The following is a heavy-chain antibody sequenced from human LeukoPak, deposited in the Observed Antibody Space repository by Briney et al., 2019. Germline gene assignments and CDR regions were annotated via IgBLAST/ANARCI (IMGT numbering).Heavy chain of an antibody. D-gene: IGHD3-10*01. J-gene: IGHJ6*04. V-gene: IGHV3-30*02. CDR2: IRYDGSNK. CDR1: EFTFSSYG. Sequence: SGGSLRLSCAAPEFTFSSYGMHWVRQAPGKGLEWVAFIRYDGSNKYYADSVKGRFTISRDNSKHTLYLQMNSLRAEDTAVYYCAREGTVYYGSGSYYLASGLDVWGKGTTVTVSS. CDR3: AREGTVYYGSGSYYLASGLDV.